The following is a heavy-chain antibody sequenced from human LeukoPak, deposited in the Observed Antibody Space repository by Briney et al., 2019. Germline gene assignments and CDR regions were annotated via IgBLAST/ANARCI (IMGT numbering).Heavy chain of an antibody. D-gene: IGHD3-22*01. CDR2: INHSGNT. Sequence: SETLSLTCTVSGGSISSSTYYWGWIRQPPGKGLEWIGEINHSGNTNYNPSLKSRVTISVDTSKNQFSLKLSSVTAADTAVYYCARGPYDSSRDWGQGTLVTVSS. CDR3: ARGPYDSSRD. J-gene: IGHJ4*02. CDR1: GGSISSSTYY. V-gene: IGHV4-39*07.